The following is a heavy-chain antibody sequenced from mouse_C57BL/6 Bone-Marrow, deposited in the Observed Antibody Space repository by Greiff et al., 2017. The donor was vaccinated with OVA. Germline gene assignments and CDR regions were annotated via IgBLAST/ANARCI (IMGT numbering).Heavy chain of an antibody. D-gene: IGHD2-12*01. Sequence: QVQLQQSGPGLVQPSQSLSITCTVSGFSLTSYGVHWVRQSPGKGLEWLGVIWSGGSTDYNAAFISRLSISKDNSKSQVFFKMNSLQADDTAIYYCAREGLVPYWYFDVWGTGTTVTVSS. CDR1: GFSLTSYG. J-gene: IGHJ1*03. CDR3: AREGLVPYWYFDV. CDR2: IWSGGST. V-gene: IGHV2-2*01.